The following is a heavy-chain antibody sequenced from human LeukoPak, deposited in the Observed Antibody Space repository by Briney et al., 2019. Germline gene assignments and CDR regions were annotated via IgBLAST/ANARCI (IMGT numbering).Heavy chain of an antibody. J-gene: IGHJ4*02. CDR1: GFTFDDYA. D-gene: IGHD3-16*02. Sequence: PGRSLRLSCAASGFTFDDYAMHWVRQAPGKGLEWVSGISWNSSSIGYADSVKGRFTISRDNAKNSLYLQMNSLRAEDTALYYCAKDIAASADLRLGELSAPDYWGQGTLVTVSS. V-gene: IGHV3-9*01. CDR2: ISWNSSSI. CDR3: AKDIAASADLRLGELSAPDY.